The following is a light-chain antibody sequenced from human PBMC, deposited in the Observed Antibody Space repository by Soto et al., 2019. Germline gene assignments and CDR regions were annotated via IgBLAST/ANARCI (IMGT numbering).Light chain of an antibody. V-gene: IGKV3-20*01. Sequence: EIVLTQSPGTLSLSPGERATLSCRASQSVSSSFLAWYQQKPGQAPRLLIFGASSRATGIPDRFRGSGSVTGFTLTISRLEPEDFAVYYCHQYGSSPATFGQGTKVDIK. CDR1: QSVSSSF. CDR3: HQYGSSPAT. J-gene: IGKJ1*01. CDR2: GAS.